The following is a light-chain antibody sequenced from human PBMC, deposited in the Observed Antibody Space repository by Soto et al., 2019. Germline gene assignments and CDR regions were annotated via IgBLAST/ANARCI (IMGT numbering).Light chain of an antibody. CDR1: QGINNN. V-gene: IGKV3-15*01. Sequence: EILLTQSPSTLSAFPGERATLSCRASQGINNNLAWYQQKPGQAPKLLIHGVSTSATGIPARFSGSGSGTDFTLTISSLQPEDFATYYCQQLNGYQITFGQGTRLAIK. CDR3: QQLNGYQIT. J-gene: IGKJ5*01. CDR2: GVS.